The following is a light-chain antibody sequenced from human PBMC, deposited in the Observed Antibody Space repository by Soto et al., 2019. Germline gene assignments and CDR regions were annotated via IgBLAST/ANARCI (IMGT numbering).Light chain of an antibody. V-gene: IGKV3-15*01. CDR1: QSVSSN. CDR3: QQYNNWPLT. CDR2: GAS. J-gene: IGKJ1*01. Sequence: EIVLRQSPATLSLSPGERATLSCRASQSVSSNLAWYQQEPGQAPRLLIYGASTRATGIPARFSGSGSGTEFTLTISSLQSEDFVVYYCQQYNNWPLTFGQGTKVDI.